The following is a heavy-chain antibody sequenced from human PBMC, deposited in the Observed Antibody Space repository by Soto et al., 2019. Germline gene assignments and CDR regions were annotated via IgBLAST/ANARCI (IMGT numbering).Heavy chain of an antibody. V-gene: IGHV4-30-4*01. CDR3: ARFYFWSDFNWFDP. CDR2: IYYSGST. J-gene: IGHJ5*02. CDR1: GGSISSGDYY. Sequence: SETLSLTCTVSGGSISSGDYYWSWIRQPPGKGLEWIGYIYYSGSTYYNPSLKSRVTISVDTSKNQFSLKLSSVTAADTAVYYCARFYFWSDFNWFDPWGQGTLVTVSS. D-gene: IGHD3-3*01.